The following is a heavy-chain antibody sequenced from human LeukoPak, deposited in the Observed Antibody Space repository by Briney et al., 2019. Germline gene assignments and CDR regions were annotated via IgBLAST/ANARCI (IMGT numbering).Heavy chain of an antibody. CDR2: INPSGGST. CDR1: GYTFTSYY. V-gene: IGHV1-46*01. D-gene: IGHD3-22*01. J-gene: IGHJ4*02. Sequence: ASVKVSCKASGYTFTSYYIHWVRQAPGQGLEWMAIINPSGGSTRYAQKFQGRVTMTRDTSTSTVYMELSSLRSEDTAVYYCARDLWPSYDSSGYYYPGDYWGQGTLVTVSS. CDR3: ARDLWPSYDSSGYYYPGDY.